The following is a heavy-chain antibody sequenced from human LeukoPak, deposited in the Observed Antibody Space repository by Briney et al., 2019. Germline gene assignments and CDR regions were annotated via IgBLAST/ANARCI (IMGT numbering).Heavy chain of an antibody. J-gene: IGHJ4*02. CDR3: ARDLVDGVGAPGAY. CDR2: INTYNGNT. Sequence: EASVKVSCKASGGTFSSYAISWVRQAPGQGLEWMGWINTYNGNTNYAQKLQGRVTITTDTSTSTAYTELRSLRSDDTAVFYCARDLVDGVGAPGAYWGQGALVTVSS. V-gene: IGHV1-18*01. CDR1: GGTFSSYA. D-gene: IGHD1-26*01.